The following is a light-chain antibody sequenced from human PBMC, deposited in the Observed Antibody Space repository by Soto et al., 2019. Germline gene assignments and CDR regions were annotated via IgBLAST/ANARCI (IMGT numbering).Light chain of an antibody. CDR3: QQYNNRRT. V-gene: IGKV3-15*01. Sequence: EIVMTQSPATLPVSPGERATLSCRASQSVATNLAWYQQKPGQVPRLLIYDASTRATDIPARFSGSGSGTEFTLSISSLQSEDFAVYYCQQYNNRRTFGQGTKVEIK. CDR2: DAS. CDR1: QSVATN. J-gene: IGKJ1*01.